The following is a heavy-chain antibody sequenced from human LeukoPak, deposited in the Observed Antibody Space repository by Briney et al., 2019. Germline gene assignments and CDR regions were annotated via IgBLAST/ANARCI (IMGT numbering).Heavy chain of an antibody. J-gene: IGHJ3*02. V-gene: IGHV3-9*01. D-gene: IGHD2-2*01. CDR1: GFTFDDYA. CDR2: ISWNSGSI. CDR3: ARDLPPIVVVPAASDAFDI. Sequence: GGSLRLSCAASGFTFDDYAMHWVRQAPGKGLEWVSGISWNSGSIGYADSVKGRFTISRDNAKNSLYLQMNSLRAEDTAVYYCARDLPPIVVVPAASDAFDIWGQGTMVTVSS.